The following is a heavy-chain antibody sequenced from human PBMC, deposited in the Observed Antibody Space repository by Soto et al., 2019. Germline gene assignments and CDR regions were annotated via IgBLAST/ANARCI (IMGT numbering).Heavy chain of an antibody. CDR3: ARGDREDIAVVVGAWSGEYGVDV. J-gene: IGHJ6*02. CDR1: GGSISSYY. CDR2: IYYSGST. D-gene: IGHD2-15*01. V-gene: IGHV4-59*01. Sequence: PSETLSLTCTVSGGSISSYYWSWIRQPPGKGLEWIGYIYYSGSTNYNPSLKSRVTISVDTSKNQFSLKLSSVTAADTAVYYCARGDREDIAVVVGAWSGEYGVDVWGQGTTVTVSS.